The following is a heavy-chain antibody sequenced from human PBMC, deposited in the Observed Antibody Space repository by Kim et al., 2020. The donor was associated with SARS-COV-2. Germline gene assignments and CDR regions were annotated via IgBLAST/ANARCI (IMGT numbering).Heavy chain of an antibody. J-gene: IGHJ6*02. Sequence: GESLKISCAASGFTFSDYYMSWIRQAPGKGLEWVSYISSSSSYTNYADSVKGRFTISRDNAKNSLYLQMNSLRAEDTAVYYCARDDKGYGGNAHYYYGMDVWGQGTTVTVSS. V-gene: IGHV3-11*05. CDR3: ARDDKGYGGNAHYYYGMDV. D-gene: IGHD4-17*01. CDR1: GFTFSDYY. CDR2: ISSSSSYT.